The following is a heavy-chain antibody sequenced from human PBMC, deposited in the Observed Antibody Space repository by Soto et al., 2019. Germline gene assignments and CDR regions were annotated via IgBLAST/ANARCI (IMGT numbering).Heavy chain of an antibody. D-gene: IGHD6-19*01. CDR3: XSWXKEAXXGXNXYYGMDV. Sequence: QVQLVQSGAEVKKPGSSVKVSCKASGGTFSNYAFSWVRQAPGQGLEWLGGIMPIFGRADYAQKFRGRVTITADESTSTAHMELSSLRSEXXXVYXXXSWXKEAXXGXNXYYGMDVWGQGTTVTVSS. CDR2: IMPIFGRA. V-gene: IGHV1-69*12. J-gene: IGHJ6*02. CDR1: GGTFSNYA.